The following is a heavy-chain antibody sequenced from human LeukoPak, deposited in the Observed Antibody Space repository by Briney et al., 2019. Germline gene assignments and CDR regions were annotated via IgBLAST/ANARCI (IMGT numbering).Heavy chain of an antibody. CDR3: ARDKQWLDCFDQ. Sequence: PVRSLRLSCGASGFSFSDYAMHWVRQAPAKGLEWVAVISYDGTNKHYADSVKGRFTISRDNSKNTLYLQMNSLRAEDTAVYYCARDKQWLDCFDQWGQGTPVAVCS. J-gene: IGHJ4*02. D-gene: IGHD6-19*01. CDR2: ISYDGTNK. CDR1: GFSFSDYA. V-gene: IGHV3-30-3*01.